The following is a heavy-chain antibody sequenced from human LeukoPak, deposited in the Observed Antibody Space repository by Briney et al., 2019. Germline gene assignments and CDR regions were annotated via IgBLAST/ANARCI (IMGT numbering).Heavy chain of an antibody. J-gene: IGHJ6*02. Sequence: PGGSLTLPCTASGFTFSKSWMIWLGKAPGKGLEGVANMNEDGSERDYVVSVKGFFTISRDNARKSLYLQMSSLRAEDTSVYYCATYTRWVAGDVWGQGTTVTVSS. CDR1: GFTFSKSW. CDR2: MNEDGSER. D-gene: IGHD3-16*01. CDR3: ATYTRWVAGDV. V-gene: IGHV3-7*01.